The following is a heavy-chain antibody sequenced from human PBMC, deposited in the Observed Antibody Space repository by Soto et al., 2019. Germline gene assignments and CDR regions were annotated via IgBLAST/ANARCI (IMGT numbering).Heavy chain of an antibody. CDR1: GFTFSSYG. J-gene: IGHJ4*02. D-gene: IGHD3-10*01. V-gene: IGHV3-30*18. CDR2: ISYDGSNK. Sequence: QVQLVESGGGVVQPGRSLRLSCAASGFTFSSYGMHWVRQAPGKGLEWVAVISYDGSNKYYADSVKGRFTISRDNSKNTLYLQMNSLRAEDTAVYYCAKDIRLRITMVRGVRNGVQYHDYWGQGTLVTVSS. CDR3: AKDIRLRITMVRGVRNGVQYHDY.